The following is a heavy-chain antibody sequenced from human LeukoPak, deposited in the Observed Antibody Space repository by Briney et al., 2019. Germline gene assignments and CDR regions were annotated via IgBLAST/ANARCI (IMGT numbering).Heavy chain of an antibody. CDR2: IYYSGTT. Sequence: PSETLSLTCTVSGGSISSGGYYWTWIRQYPGKALEWIGYIYYSGTTYYNPSLQSRVTISGDTSKNQFSLKLSSVTAADTAVYYCARTAGWSYGFDYWGQGTLGTVSS. CDR3: ARTAGWSYGFDY. V-gene: IGHV4-31*03. J-gene: IGHJ4*02. CDR1: GGSISSGGYY. D-gene: IGHD3-16*01.